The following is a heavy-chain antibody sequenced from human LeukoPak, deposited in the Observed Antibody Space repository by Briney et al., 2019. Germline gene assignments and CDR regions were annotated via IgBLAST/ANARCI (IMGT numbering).Heavy chain of an antibody. CDR2: IIPIFGTA. V-gene: IGHV1-69*05. J-gene: IGHJ4*02. Sequence: SVKVSCKASGGTFSSYAISWVRQAPGQGLEWMGRIIPIFGTANYAQKFQGRVTITTDESTSTAYMELSSLRSEDTAVYYCARDQYDSSGYYYYWGQGTLVSVSS. D-gene: IGHD3-22*01. CDR3: ARDQYDSSGYYYY. CDR1: GGTFSSYA.